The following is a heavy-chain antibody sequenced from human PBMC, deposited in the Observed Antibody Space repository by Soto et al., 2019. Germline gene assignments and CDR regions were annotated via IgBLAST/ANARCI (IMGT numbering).Heavy chain of an antibody. V-gene: IGHV4-34*01. CDR2: INHSGST. D-gene: IGHD2-2*01. CDR1: GGSFSGYY. Sequence: SETLSLTCAVYGGSFSGYYWSWIRQPPGKGLEWIGEINHSGSTNYNPSLKSRVTISVDTSKNQFSLKLSSVTAADTAVYYCARGVPGLLRPYYYYYMDVWGKGTTVTVSS. CDR3: ARGVPGLLRPYYYYYMDV. J-gene: IGHJ6*03.